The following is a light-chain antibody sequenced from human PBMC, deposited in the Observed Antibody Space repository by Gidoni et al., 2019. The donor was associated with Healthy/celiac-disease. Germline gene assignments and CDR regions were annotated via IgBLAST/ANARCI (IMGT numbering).Light chain of an antibody. V-gene: IGLV2-14*01. CDR2: EVS. CDR1: SSDVGGYNY. CDR3: SSYTSSSVYV. J-gene: IGLJ1*01. Sequence: HSALTQPASVSGSPGHSITISCTGTSSDVGGYNYVSCYQHHPGKAPKLMIYEVSHRPSGVSNRFSGSKSGNTASLTISGLQAEDEAEYYCSSYTSSSVYVFGTGTKVTVL.